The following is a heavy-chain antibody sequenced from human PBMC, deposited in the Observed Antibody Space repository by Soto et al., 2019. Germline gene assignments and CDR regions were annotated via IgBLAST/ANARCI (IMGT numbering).Heavy chain of an antibody. Sequence: QLQLQESGPGLVKPSETLSLTCTVSGGSISSSSYYWGWIRQPPGKGLEWIGSIYYSGSTYYNPALKSRATISVDTSKNQFSLKLSSVTAADTAVYYCARVIAAAGTDWFDPWGQGTLVTVSS. CDR2: IYYSGST. V-gene: IGHV4-39*01. D-gene: IGHD6-13*01. CDR3: ARVIAAAGTDWFDP. J-gene: IGHJ5*02. CDR1: GGSISSSSYY.